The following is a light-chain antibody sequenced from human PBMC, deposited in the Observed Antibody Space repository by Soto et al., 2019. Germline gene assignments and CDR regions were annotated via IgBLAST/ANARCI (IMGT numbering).Light chain of an antibody. CDR3: CSYAGSYTWV. CDR2: DVS. Sequence: QSALTQPRSVSGSPGQSATISCTGTSSDVGGYNYVSWYQRHPGKAPKLMIYDVSKRPSGVPDRFSGSKSGNTASLTISGLQAEDEADYYCCSYAGSYTWVFGGGTKLTVL. CDR1: SSDVGGYNY. V-gene: IGLV2-11*01. J-gene: IGLJ3*02.